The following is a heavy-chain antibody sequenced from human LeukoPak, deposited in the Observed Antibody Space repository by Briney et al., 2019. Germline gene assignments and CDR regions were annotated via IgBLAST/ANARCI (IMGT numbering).Heavy chain of an antibody. J-gene: IGHJ4*02. CDR1: GYTFTDYY. Sequence: ASVKVSCKASGYTFTDYYMHWVRQAPGQGLEWMGWINPNSGGTNYAQKFQGRVTMTRDTTISTAYMELSRLRSDDTAVYYCARVMYYYHKFAGYWGQGTLVTVSS. D-gene: IGHD3-10*01. CDR2: INPNSGGT. V-gene: IGHV1-2*02. CDR3: ARVMYYYHKFAGY.